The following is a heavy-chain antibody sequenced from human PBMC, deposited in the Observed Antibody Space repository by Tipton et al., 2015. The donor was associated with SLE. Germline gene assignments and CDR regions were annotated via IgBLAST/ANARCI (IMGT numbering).Heavy chain of an antibody. CDR3: ARHLGVIVAFEV. CDR2: MYHSGST. D-gene: IGHD3-10*01. Sequence: TLSLTCTVSGGSIRNYYWSWMRQPPGKGLEWIGQMYHSGSTNYNPSLKSRVTTSVDTSKNQFSLKLRSVTAADTAVYYCARHLGVIVAFEVWGQGTVLTVSS. V-gene: IGHV4-59*01. J-gene: IGHJ3*01. CDR1: GGSIRNYY.